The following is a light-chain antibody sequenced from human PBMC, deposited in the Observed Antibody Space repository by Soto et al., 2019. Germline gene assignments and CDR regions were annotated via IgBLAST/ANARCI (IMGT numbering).Light chain of an antibody. CDR3: SSYTSTNSGV. V-gene: IGLV2-14*01. J-gene: IGLJ3*02. CDR2: DVS. CDR1: SSDVGGYNY. Sequence: QLVLTQSASVSGSPGQSITISCTGTSSDVGGYNYVSWYQQHPGKAPKLIIYDVSNRPSGVSTRFSGSKSGNTASLTISGLQAEDEADYSCSSYTSTNSGVFGGGTKLTVL.